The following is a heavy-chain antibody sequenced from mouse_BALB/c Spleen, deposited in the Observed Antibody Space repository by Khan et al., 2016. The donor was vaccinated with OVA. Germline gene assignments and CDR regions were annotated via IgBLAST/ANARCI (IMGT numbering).Heavy chain of an antibody. CDR1: GFTFTSYY. CDR3: TRSGYGSFAY. V-gene: IGHV1S81*02. D-gene: IGHD2-1*01. CDR2: FNPSNGDT. J-gene: IGHJ3*01. Sequence: QVQLQQSGAELVKPGASVKLSCKASGFTFTSYYMYWVKQRPGQGLEWIGEFNPSNGDTNFYEKFKSKATLTVDRSSSTAYMQLNSLTSEDAAVYYCTRSGYGSFAYWGQETLVTVSA.